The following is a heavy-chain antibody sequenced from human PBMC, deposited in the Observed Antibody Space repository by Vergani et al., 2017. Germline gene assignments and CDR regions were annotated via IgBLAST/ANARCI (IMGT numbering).Heavy chain of an antibody. CDR3: AKQYFVSGNYLFDY. Sequence: EVQLLESGGGLVQPGGSLRLTCAASEFTFSNYAMNWVRQAPGKGLEWVSGISGSGVSAYYTDSVKGRFTISRDNSKTMLFLQMNNLRTEDTAIYYCAKQYFVSGNYLFDYWCQGTLVTVSS. CDR2: ISGSGVSA. CDR1: EFTFSNYA. D-gene: IGHD3-10*01. V-gene: IGHV3-23*01. J-gene: IGHJ4*02.